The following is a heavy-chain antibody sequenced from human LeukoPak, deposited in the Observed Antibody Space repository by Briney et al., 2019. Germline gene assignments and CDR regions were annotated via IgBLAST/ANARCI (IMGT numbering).Heavy chain of an antibody. CDR1: GYTFTSYG. Sequence: ASVKVSCKASGYTFTSYGISWVRQAPGQGLEWMGWISAYNGNTNYAQKLQGRVTMTTDTSTSTAYMELRSLRSDDTAVYYCARDRYMVLGVISPRAFDIWGQGTMVTVSS. J-gene: IGHJ3*02. V-gene: IGHV1-18*01. CDR3: ARDRYMVLGVISPRAFDI. CDR2: ISAYNGNT. D-gene: IGHD3-10*01.